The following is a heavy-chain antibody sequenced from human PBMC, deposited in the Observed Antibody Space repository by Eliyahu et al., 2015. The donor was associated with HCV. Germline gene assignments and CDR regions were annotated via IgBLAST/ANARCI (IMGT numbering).Heavy chain of an antibody. CDR1: GFXFSSYE. D-gene: IGHD6-19*01. CDR2: ISSSGSTI. Sequence: EVQLVESGGGLVXPGGSRRLXXVASGFXFSSYEMNWVRQAPGKGLEWVSYISSSGSTIYYADSVKGRFTISRDNAKNSLYLQMNSLRAEDTAVYYCARVVRSSGWNVPLVSYWGQGTLVTVSS. J-gene: IGHJ4*02. CDR3: ARVVRSSGWNVPLVSY. V-gene: IGHV3-48*03.